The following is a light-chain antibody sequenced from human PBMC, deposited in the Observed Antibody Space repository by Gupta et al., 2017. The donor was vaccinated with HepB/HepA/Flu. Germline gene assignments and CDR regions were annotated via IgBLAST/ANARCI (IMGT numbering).Light chain of an antibody. CDR3: QSFDRILSGGV. V-gene: IGLV1-40*01. CDR1: SSNIGAYYD. J-gene: IGLJ3*02. Sequence: SVLTQPPSVSGAPGQRVTISCTGNSSNIGAYYDVHWYQQLPGKAPKLVFNGNTNRPSVVSDRFSAARSGTSASLVITGLQTEHEAVYYCQSFDRILSGGVFGGGTKVTVL. CDR2: GNT.